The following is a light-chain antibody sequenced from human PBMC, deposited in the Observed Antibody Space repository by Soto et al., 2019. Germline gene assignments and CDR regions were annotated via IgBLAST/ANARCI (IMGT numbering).Light chain of an antibody. CDR2: DAS. Sequence: EIVLTQSPATLSLPPGERATLSCRASQSFSSYLAWYQQKPGLAPRLLIYDASKRATGIPARFSGRGSGTDFTLTISSLEPEDFAVYYCQQRSNWPPVITFGQGTRLEIK. J-gene: IGKJ5*01. CDR1: QSFSSY. CDR3: QQRSNWPPVIT. V-gene: IGKV3-11*01.